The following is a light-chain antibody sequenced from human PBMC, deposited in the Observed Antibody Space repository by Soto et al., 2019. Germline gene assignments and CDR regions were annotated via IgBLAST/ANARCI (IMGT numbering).Light chain of an antibody. CDR2: TAS. Sequence: AIRMTQSPSSFSASTGDRVTITCRASHGISSHLAWYQVKPGKAPRLLIYTASYLESGVPSRFSGSGSGTDFTLTISSLQSEDFAVYYCQQYFSYPLTFGGGTKVEIK. J-gene: IGKJ4*01. CDR1: HGISSH. V-gene: IGKV1-8*01. CDR3: QQYFSYPLT.